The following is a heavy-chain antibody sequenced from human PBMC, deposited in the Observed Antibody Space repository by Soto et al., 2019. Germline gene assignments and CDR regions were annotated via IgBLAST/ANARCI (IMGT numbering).Heavy chain of an antibody. CDR3: AKPLGTMVRGVIITKYYFDY. CDR2: VSGSGDST. J-gene: IGHJ4*02. D-gene: IGHD3-10*01. CDR1: GFTFSSYA. Sequence: EVQLLESGGGLVQPGGSLRLSCATSGFTFSSYAMSWVRQAPGKGLEWVSVVSGSGDSTYYADSVKGRFTVSRDNSKTTLYLQMNSLRAEDTAVYCCAKPLGTMVRGVIITKYYFDYWGQGTLVTVSS. V-gene: IGHV3-23*01.